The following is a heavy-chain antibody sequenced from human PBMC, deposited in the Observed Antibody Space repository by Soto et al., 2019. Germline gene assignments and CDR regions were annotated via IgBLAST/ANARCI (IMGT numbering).Heavy chain of an antibody. Sequence: EVQLVESGGGLVKPGGSLRLSCAASGFTFSSYSMNWVRQAPGKGLEWDSSISSSSSYIYYADSVKGRFTISRDNAKNSLYLQMNSLRAEDTAVYYCATCYIGNDGDWYFDYWGQGTLVTVSS. J-gene: IGHJ4*02. D-gene: IGHD1-20*01. CDR3: ATCYIGNDGDWYFDY. CDR2: ISSSSSYI. CDR1: GFTFSSYS. V-gene: IGHV3-21*01.